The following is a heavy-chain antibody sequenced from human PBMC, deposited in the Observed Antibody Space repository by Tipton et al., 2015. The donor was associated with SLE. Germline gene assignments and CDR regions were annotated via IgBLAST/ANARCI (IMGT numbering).Heavy chain of an antibody. J-gene: IGHJ5*02. CDR3: ARDGDYSNWFDP. CDR1: GFTFSSYE. D-gene: IGHD4-17*01. V-gene: IGHV3-48*03. CDR2: ISSSGSTI. Sequence: SLRLSCAASGFTFSSYEMNWVRQAPGKGLEWVSYISSSGSTIYYADSVKGRFTISRDNAKNSLYLQMNSLRAEDTAVYYCARDGDYSNWFDPWGQGTLVTVSS.